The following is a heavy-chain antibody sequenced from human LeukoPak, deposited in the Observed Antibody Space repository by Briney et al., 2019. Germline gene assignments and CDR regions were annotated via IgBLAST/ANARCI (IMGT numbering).Heavy chain of an antibody. D-gene: IGHD1-26*01. J-gene: IGHJ4*02. CDR2: ISPSGGIT. CDR3: TRGARGFQWVSYYFDS. Sequence: GGPLRLSCAASGFTFSSHGMNWVRQAPGKGLEWVSGISPSGGITYYTDSVKGRFTVSRDTSNNTLFLQMNSLRAEDTAVYYCTRGARGFQWVSYYFDSWGQGTLVTVSS. CDR1: GFTFSSHG. V-gene: IGHV3-23*01.